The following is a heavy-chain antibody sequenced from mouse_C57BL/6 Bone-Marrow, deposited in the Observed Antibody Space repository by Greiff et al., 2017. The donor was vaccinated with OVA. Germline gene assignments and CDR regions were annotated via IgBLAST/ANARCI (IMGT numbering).Heavy chain of an antibody. J-gene: IGHJ4*01. CDR1: GFTFSSYG. D-gene: IGHD2-2*01. CDR2: ISSGGSYT. Sequence: EVQGVESGGDLVKPGGSLKLSCAASGFTFSSYGMSWVRQTPDKRLEWVATISSGGSYTYYPDSVKGRFTISRDNAKNTLYLQMSSLKSEDTAMYYCARHMVSYYAMDYWGQGTSVTVSS. CDR3: ARHMVSYYAMDY. V-gene: IGHV5-6*01.